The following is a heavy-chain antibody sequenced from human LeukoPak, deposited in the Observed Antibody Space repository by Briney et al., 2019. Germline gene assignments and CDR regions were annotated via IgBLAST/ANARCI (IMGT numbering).Heavy chain of an antibody. CDR2: IWSDGTDK. CDR3: AKDAQRGFDYSNSLEY. J-gene: IGHJ4*02. D-gene: IGHD4-11*01. V-gene: IGHV3-33*03. Sequence: GGSLRLSCAASGFTFSHFGFHWVRQAPGKGLEWVAVIWSDGTDKYYGNSVKGRFTIHRYDSQNRVYLQMNNLRVDDTAIYFCAKDAQRGFDYSNSLEYWGQGSRVTVSS. CDR1: GFTFSHFG.